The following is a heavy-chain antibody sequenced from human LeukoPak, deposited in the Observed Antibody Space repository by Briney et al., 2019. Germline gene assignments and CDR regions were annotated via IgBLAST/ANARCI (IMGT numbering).Heavy chain of an antibody. CDR1: GFPFSSYA. J-gene: IGHJ5*02. V-gene: IGHV3-74*01. Sequence: GGSLRLSCAVSGFPFSSYAMYWVRQAPGKGLVWVARIHGDGDNISYADSVRGRFTISRDNAKDTLYLHMNSLRPEDTAVYYCARAQVGAPTDLWGQGTLVTVSP. CDR3: ARAQVGAPTDL. D-gene: IGHD1-26*01. CDR2: IHGDGDNI.